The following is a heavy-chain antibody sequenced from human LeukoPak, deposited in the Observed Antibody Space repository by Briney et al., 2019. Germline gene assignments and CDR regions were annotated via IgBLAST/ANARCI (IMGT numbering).Heavy chain of an antibody. D-gene: IGHD3-3*01. CDR3: ARDSRFLEWFRADPPVGWFDP. J-gene: IGHJ5*02. CDR2: ISYDGSNK. V-gene: IGHV3-30-3*01. CDR1: GFTFSSYA. Sequence: GSLRLSCAASGFTFSSYAMRWVRQAPGKGLEWVAVISYDGSNKYYADSVKGRFTISRDNSKNTLYLQMNSLRAEDTAVYYCARDSRFLEWFRADPPVGWFDPWGQGTLVTVSS.